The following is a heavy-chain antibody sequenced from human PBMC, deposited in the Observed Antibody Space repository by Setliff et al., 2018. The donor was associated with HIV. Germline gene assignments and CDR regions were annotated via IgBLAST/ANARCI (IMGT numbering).Heavy chain of an antibody. CDR2: ISSSSSYI. Sequence: PGGSLRLSCAASGLTFSNYNLNWVRQAPGKGLEWVSFISSSSSYIYYADSVKGRFTISRDDAKNSLYLQMNSLRAEDTAVYYCARDPGSGWYVNRYLDYWGQGTLVTVSS. J-gene: IGHJ4*02. D-gene: IGHD6-19*01. CDR1: GLTFSNYN. CDR3: ARDPGSGWYVNRYLDY. V-gene: IGHV3-21*01.